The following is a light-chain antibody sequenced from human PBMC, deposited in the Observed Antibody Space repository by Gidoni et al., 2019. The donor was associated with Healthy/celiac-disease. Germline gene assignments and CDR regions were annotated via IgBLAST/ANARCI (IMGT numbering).Light chain of an antibody. V-gene: IGKV4-1*01. CDR2: WAS. CDR1: QSVLYSSKNKNY. CDR3: QQYYSTPQT. J-gene: IGKJ1*01. Sequence: DIVMTQSPDSLAVSLGERATINCKSSQSVLYSSKNKNYLAWYQQKPVQPPKLLICWASTRESVVPDRFSGSGSGTYFTLTISSLQAEDVAVYYCQQYYSTPQTFGQGTKVEIK.